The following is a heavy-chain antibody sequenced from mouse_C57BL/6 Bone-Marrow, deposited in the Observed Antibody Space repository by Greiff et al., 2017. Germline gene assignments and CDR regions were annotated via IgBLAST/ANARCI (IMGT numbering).Heavy chain of an antibody. J-gene: IGHJ1*03. CDR2: INPNYGTT. D-gene: IGHD1-1*01. CDR1: GYSFTDYN. Sequence: SGPELVKPGASVKISCKASGYSFTDYNMNWVKQSNGKSLEWIGVINPNYGTTSYNQKFKGKATLTVDQSSSTAYMQLNSLTSEDSAVYYCATSLYGSSYKYFDVWGTGTTVTVSS. V-gene: IGHV1-39*01. CDR3: ATSLYGSSYKYFDV.